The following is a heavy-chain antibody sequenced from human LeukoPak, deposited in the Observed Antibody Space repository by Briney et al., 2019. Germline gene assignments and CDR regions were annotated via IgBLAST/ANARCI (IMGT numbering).Heavy chain of an antibody. CDR2: INPSGGST. D-gene: IGHD2-2*01. J-gene: IGHJ6*02. V-gene: IGHV1-46*01. CDR1: GYTFTSYY. CDR3: AREEVPAAMVYYYGMDV. Sequence: GASVKVSCKASGYTFTSYYMHWVRQAPGQGLVWMGIINPSGGSTSYAQKFQGRVTMTRDTSTSTVYMELSSLRSEDTAVYYCAREEVPAAMVYYYGMDVWGQGTTVTVSS.